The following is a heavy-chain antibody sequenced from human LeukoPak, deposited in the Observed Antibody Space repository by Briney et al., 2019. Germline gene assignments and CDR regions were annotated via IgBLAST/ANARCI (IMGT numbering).Heavy chain of an antibody. CDR1: GYTFTSYY. CDR3: AREYGWLQLSGTNNRWRNYYMDV. J-gene: IGHJ6*03. D-gene: IGHD5-24*01. Sequence: GASVKVSCKASGYTFTSYYMHWVRQAPGQGLEWMGIINPSGGSTSYAQKFQGRVTMTRDMSTSTVYMELSSLRSEDTAVYYCAREYGWLQLSGTNNRWRNYYMDVWGKGTTVTVSS. V-gene: IGHV1-46*01. CDR2: INPSGGST.